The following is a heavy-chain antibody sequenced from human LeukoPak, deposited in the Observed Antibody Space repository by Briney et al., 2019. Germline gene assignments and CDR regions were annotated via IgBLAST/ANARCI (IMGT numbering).Heavy chain of an antibody. Sequence: SETLSLTCIVSGASFSSSTYYWGWIRQSPGKGLEWIGSIYYSGSTYYNPSLKSRVTMSVDTSKNQFSLKLSSVTAADTAVYYCARHAGGITATGTRPFDYWGQGTLVTVSS. CDR3: ARHAGGITATGTRPFDY. CDR2: IYYSGST. D-gene: IGHD6-13*01. J-gene: IGHJ4*02. CDR1: GASFSSSTYY. V-gene: IGHV4-39*01.